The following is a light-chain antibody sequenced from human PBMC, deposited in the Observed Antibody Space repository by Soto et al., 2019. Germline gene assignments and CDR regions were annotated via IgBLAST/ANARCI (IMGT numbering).Light chain of an antibody. CDR2: SNN. Sequence: QSVLTQPPSASGTPGQRVTISCSGSSSNIGTNYVYWYQQLPGTAPKLLIYSNNQRPSGVPDRFSGSKSGTSASLAISGLRSEDEAYYYCAAWDDSLSGHVVFGGGTKLTVL. CDR1: SSNIGTNY. V-gene: IGLV1-47*02. CDR3: AAWDDSLSGHVV. J-gene: IGLJ2*01.